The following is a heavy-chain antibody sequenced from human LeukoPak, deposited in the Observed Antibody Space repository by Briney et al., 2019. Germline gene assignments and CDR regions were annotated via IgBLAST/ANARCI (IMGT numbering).Heavy chain of an antibody. CDR1: GGTFSSYA. CDR2: IIPIFGTA. D-gene: IGHD3-3*01. CDR3: ARSRETYYDFWSGYYTEYYFDY. J-gene: IGHJ4*02. Sequence: GSSVKVSCKASGGTFSSYAISWVRQAPGQGLEWMGGIIPIFGTANYAQKFQGRVTITADKSTSTAYMELSSLRSEDTAVYYCARSRETYYDFWSGYYTEYYFDYWGQGTLVTVSS. V-gene: IGHV1-69*06.